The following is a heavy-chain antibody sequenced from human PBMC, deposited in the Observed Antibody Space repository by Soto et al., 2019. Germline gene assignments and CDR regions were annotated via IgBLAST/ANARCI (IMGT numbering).Heavy chain of an antibody. CDR1: GYSFTTYW. CDR2: IYPGDSDT. CDR3: ARNDYGDY. Sequence: GESLKISCKASGYSFTTYWIGWVRQMPGKGLEWMGIIYPGDSDTRYSPSFQGQVTISADKSTSTAYLQWRSLKASDTAMYYCARNDYGDYWGQGTLVTVSS. J-gene: IGHJ4*02. V-gene: IGHV5-51*01.